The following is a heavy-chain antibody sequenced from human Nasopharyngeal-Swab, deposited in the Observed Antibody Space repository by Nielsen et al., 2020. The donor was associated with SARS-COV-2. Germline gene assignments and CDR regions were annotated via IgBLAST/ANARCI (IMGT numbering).Heavy chain of an antibody. Sequence: SETLSLTCTVSGGSISSYYWSWIRQPAGKGLEWIGRIYTSGSTTYNPSLKSRVTMSVDTSKNQFSLKLSSVTAADTAVYYCARGTYYYDSSGPAFDYWGQGTLVTVSS. V-gene: IGHV4-4*07. CDR1: GGSISSYY. D-gene: IGHD3-22*01. CDR2: IYTSGST. J-gene: IGHJ4*02. CDR3: ARGTYYYDSSGPAFDY.